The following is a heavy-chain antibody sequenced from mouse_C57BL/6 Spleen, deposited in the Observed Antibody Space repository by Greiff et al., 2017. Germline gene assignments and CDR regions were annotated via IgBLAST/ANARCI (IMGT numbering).Heavy chain of an antibody. D-gene: IGHD3-2*02. CDR1: GFTFSDYG. J-gene: IGHJ4*01. Sequence: DVQLQESGGGLVKPGGSLKLSCAASGFTFSDYGMHWVRQAPEKGLEWVAYISSGSSTIYYADTVKGRFTISRDNAKNTLFLQMTSLRSEDTAMYYCARRAQATIHYAMDYWGQGTSVTVSS. CDR2: ISSGSSTI. CDR3: ARRAQATIHYAMDY. V-gene: IGHV5-17*01.